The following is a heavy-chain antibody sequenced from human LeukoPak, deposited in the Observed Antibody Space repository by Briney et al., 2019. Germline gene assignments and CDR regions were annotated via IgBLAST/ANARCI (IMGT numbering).Heavy chain of an antibody. J-gene: IGHJ4*02. Sequence: GSSVKVSCKASGGTFSSYTISWVRQAPGEGLEWMGRINSNSGGTEYAQTFQGRVTMTRDTSISTAYMELSRLKSDDTAVYYCARDLYSTPNWEFDYWGQGTLVTVSS. V-gene: IGHV1-2*06. CDR2: INSNSGGT. CDR1: GGTFSSYT. CDR3: ARDLYSTPNWEFDY. D-gene: IGHD7-27*01.